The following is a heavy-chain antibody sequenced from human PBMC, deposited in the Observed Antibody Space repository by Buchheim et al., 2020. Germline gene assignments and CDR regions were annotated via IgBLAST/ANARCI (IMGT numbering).Heavy chain of an antibody. D-gene: IGHD2-15*01. CDR1: GFSFSSYD. CDR3: ARWHCSGGSCYSDY. V-gene: IGHV3-13*04. CDR2: IGIGGDT. Sequence: EVQLVESGGGLVQPGGSLRLSCAASGFSFSSYDMHWVRQITGKGLEWVSGIGIGGDTYYSGSVKGGFSVSRENAKSSMYLQMNSLRVADTALYYCARWHCSGGSCYSDYWGQGTL. J-gene: IGHJ4*02.